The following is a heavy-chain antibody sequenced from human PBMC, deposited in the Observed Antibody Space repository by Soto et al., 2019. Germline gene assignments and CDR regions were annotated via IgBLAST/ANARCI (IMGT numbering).Heavy chain of an antibody. CDR2: ISYDGSNK. CDR1: GFTFSSYA. V-gene: IGHV3-30-3*01. J-gene: IGHJ1*01. Sequence: QVQLVESGGGVVQPGRSLRLSCAASGFTFSSYAMHWVRQAPGKGLEWVAVISYDGSNKYYADSVKGRFTNSRNNYKNKXHXXMNSLSAEDTAVYYCARGEDVVVVAADNDAEYFQHWGQGTLVTVSS. D-gene: IGHD2-15*01. CDR3: ARGEDVVVVAADNDAEYFQH.